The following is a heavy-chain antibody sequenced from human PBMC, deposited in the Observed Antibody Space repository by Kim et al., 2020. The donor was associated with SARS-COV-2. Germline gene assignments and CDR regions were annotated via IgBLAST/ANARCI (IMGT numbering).Heavy chain of an antibody. J-gene: IGHJ6*02. Sequence: YYADSVKGRFTISRDNAKNSLYLQMNSLRDEDTAVYYCAGEGMRLYGMDVWGQGTTVTVSS. V-gene: IGHV3-48*02. D-gene: IGHD2-21*02. CDR3: AGEGMRLYGMDV.